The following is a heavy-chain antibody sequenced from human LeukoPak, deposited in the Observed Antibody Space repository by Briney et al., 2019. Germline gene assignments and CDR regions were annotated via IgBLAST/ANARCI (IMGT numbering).Heavy chain of an antibody. D-gene: IGHD5-12*01. CDR2: INHSGST. CDR1: GGSFSGYY. Sequence: SETLSLTCAVYGGSFSGYYWSWIRQPPGKGLEWIGEINHSGSTNYNPSLKSRVTISVDTSKNQFSLQLNSVTPEDTAVYYCAREDTINYYYYGMDVWGQGTTVTVSS. J-gene: IGHJ6*02. CDR3: AREDTINYYYYGMDV. V-gene: IGHV4-34*01.